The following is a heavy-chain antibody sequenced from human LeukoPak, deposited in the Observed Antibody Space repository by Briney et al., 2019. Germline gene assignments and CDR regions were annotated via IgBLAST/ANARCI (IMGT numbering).Heavy chain of an antibody. J-gene: IGHJ3*02. CDR2: ISSSGST. Sequence: SETLSLTCSVSGGSLSSYYWSWIRQPAGKGLEWIGRISSSGSTNYNPSLKSRVTISVGTSKNQFSLKLSSVTAADTAVYFCARGPYSYDSSGAFDIWGQGTMVTVSS. V-gene: IGHV4-4*07. CDR1: GGSLSSYY. CDR3: ARGPYSYDSSGAFDI. D-gene: IGHD3-22*01.